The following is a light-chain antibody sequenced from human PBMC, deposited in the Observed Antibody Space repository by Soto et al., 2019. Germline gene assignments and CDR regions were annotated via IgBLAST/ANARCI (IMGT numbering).Light chain of an antibody. CDR3: QQYYSFPIT. V-gene: IGKV1-9*01. J-gene: IGKJ5*01. CDR1: QDIAIY. Sequence: PSSLSASVGDRVTITCRASQDIAIYLAWYQQKPGEAPKLLIYAASTLYGGVPSRFSGSGSGAEYTLTISSLQPEDFATYYCQQYYSFPITFGQGTRLEIK. CDR2: AAS.